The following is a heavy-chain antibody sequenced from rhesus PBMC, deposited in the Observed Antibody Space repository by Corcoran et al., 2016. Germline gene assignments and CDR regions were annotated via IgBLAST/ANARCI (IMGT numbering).Heavy chain of an antibody. D-gene: IGHD6-31*01. Sequence: VEQLVESGGALVQPGASLRLSCAASEFTFSSYDMHWVRQAPGKGLEGVSAISFGGGTYNPDSVKGRFTISRDNAKNSLYLQMNSLRAEDTAVYYCARGSGIAAAADAFDFWGQGLRVTVSS. J-gene: IGHJ3*01. CDR1: EFTFSSYD. CDR3: ARGSGIAAAADAFDF. V-gene: IGHV3-132*02. CDR2: ISFGGGT.